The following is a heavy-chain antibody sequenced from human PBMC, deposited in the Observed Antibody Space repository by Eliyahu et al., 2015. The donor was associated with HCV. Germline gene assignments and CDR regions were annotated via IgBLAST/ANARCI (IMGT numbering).Heavy chain of an antibody. V-gene: IGHV2-26*01. CDR3: ARTYFEYCDSTRCYGDYFDP. CDR1: GFSLSXARMG. J-gene: IGHJ5*02. D-gene: IGHD2-2*01. CDR2: IFSNDER. Sequence: QVTLKESGPVLVKPTETLTLTCTXXGFSLSXARMGVXWIXQPPGKALEWLAHIFSNDERSYSTSLKSRLTISKDTSKSQVVLTMTNMAPADTGTYYCARTYFEYCDSTRCYGDYFDPWGQGTQVTVSS.